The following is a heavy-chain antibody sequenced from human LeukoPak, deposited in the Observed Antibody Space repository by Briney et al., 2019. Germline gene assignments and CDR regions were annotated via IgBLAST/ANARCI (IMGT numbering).Heavy chain of an antibody. V-gene: IGHV1-2*02. D-gene: IGHD3-10*01. CDR1: GYTFTGYY. CDR2: INPNSGGT. Sequence: ASVKVSCKASGYTFTGYYMHWVRQAPGQGLEWMGWINPNSGGTNYAQKFQGRVTMTRDTSISTAYMELSRLRSDDTAVYYCASSSLNYYGSGSYVLDYWGQGTLVTVSS. J-gene: IGHJ4*02. CDR3: ASSSLNYYGSGSYVLDY.